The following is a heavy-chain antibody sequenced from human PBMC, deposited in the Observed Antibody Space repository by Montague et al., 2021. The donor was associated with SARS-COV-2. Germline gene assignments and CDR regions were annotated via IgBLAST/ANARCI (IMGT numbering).Heavy chain of an antibody. D-gene: IGHD4-17*01. V-gene: IGHV4-61*09. CDR1: GGSISSASYY. CDR2: IYSTVIT. J-gene: IGHJ5*02. Sequence: TLSLTCTVSGGSISSASYYWSWIRQPAGKGLEWIGHIYSTVITNYNPSLKSRVTISVDLSKNQFSLKMTSVTAADTAVYYCARDPHDYGWFDPWGQGTLVTGSS. CDR3: ARDPHDYGWFDP.